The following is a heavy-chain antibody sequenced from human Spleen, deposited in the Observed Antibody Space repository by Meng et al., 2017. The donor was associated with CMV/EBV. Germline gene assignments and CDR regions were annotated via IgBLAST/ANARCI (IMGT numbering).Heavy chain of an antibody. D-gene: IGHD3-16*01. CDR3: ARDYTGRYYGMDV. CDR2: SYSGGGDT. Sequence: GESLKISCAASGFTFNNYAINWVRQAPGKGLEWVSSSYSGGGDTYYADSVKGRFTTSRDKSENTLYLQMNSLRAEDTAVYYCARDYTGRYYGMDVWGQGTTVTVSS. CDR1: GFTFNNYA. V-gene: IGHV3-23*03. J-gene: IGHJ6*02.